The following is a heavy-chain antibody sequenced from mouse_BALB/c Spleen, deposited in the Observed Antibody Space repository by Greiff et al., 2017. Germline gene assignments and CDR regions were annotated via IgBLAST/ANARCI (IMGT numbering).Heavy chain of an antibody. CDR3: ARTFYYGNYRGDAMDY. Sequence: EVQLHQSGPELVKPGASVKIPCKASGYTFTDYNMDWVKQSHGKSLEWIGDINPNNGGTIYNQNFKGKATLTVDKSSSTAYMELRSLTSEDTAVYYCARTFYYGNYRGDAMDYWGQGTSVTVSS. CDR2: INPNNGGT. D-gene: IGHD2-1*01. J-gene: IGHJ4*01. CDR1: GYTFTDYN. V-gene: IGHV1-18*01.